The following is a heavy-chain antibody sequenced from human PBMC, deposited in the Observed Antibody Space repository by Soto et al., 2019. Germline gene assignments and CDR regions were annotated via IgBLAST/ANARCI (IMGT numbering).Heavy chain of an antibody. D-gene: IGHD5-12*01. CDR2: ISYDGSNQ. J-gene: IGHJ4*02. CDR3: AKNHQRAPSRDGYNLIDY. CDR1: GFTFSDYG. Sequence: QVQLVESGGGVVQPGRSLGLSCTASGFTFSDYGMHWVRQAPGKGLEWVAVISYDGSNQYYADSVKGRFTISRDNSKNTLFLQMNSLRADDTAVYYCAKNHQRAPSRDGYNLIDYWGQGTLVTVSS. V-gene: IGHV3-30*18.